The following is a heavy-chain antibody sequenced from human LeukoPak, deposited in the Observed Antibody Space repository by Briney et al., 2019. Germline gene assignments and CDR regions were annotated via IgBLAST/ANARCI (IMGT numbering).Heavy chain of an antibody. J-gene: IGHJ4*02. Sequence: GASVKVSCKASGYTFTSYAMNWVRQAPGQGLEWMGWINTNTGNPTYAQGFTGRFVFSLDTSVSTAYLQISSLKAEDTAVYYCARGGDIVATITNEPDYWGQGTLVTVSS. V-gene: IGHV7-4-1*02. CDR1: GYTFTSYA. CDR2: INTNTGNP. D-gene: IGHD5-12*01. CDR3: ARGGDIVATITNEPDY.